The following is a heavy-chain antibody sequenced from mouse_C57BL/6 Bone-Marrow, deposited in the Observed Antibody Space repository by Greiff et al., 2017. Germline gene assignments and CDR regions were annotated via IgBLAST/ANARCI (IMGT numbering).Heavy chain of an antibody. CDR3: ARSGPLGRSFDY. D-gene: IGHD4-1*01. V-gene: IGHV1-55*01. J-gene: IGHJ2*01. CDR1: GYTFTSYW. Sequence: VQLQQPGAELVKPGASVKMSCKASGYTFTSYWITWVKQRPGQGLEWIGDIYPTSGRTNYNEKFKSKAILTVDTSSNTAYMPLSSLTSEDAAVFYCARSGPLGRSFDYWGQGTTPTVSS. CDR2: IYPTSGRT.